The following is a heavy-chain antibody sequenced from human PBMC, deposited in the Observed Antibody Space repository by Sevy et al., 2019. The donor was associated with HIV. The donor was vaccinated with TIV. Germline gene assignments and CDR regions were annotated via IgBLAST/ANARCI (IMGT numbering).Heavy chain of an antibody. V-gene: IGHV3-48*03. Sequence: GGSLRLSCEASGFTFSSYAMNWVRQAPGKGLEWVSYISGSGTTIKYADSVKGRFTISRDNAKNSLYMHMNSLRAEDTAVYYCARVDANYDKGFDPWGQGSLVTVSS. CDR3: ARVDANYDKGFDP. CDR1: GFTFSSYA. J-gene: IGHJ5*02. D-gene: IGHD3-22*01. CDR2: ISGSGTTI.